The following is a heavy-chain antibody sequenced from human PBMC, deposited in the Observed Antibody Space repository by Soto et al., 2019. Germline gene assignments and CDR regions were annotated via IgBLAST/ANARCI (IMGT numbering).Heavy chain of an antibody. V-gene: IGHV3-48*02. CDR2: ISSSSSTI. J-gene: IGHJ6*02. Sequence: GGSLRLSCAASGFTFSSYSMNWVRQAPGKGLEWVSYISSSSSTIYYADSVKGRFTISRDNAKNSLYLQMNSLRDEDTAVYYCARDGANILGYCSGGSCFSHYYGMDVWGQGTTVTVSS. CDR1: GFTFSSYS. CDR3: ARDGANILGYCSGGSCFSHYYGMDV. D-gene: IGHD2-15*01.